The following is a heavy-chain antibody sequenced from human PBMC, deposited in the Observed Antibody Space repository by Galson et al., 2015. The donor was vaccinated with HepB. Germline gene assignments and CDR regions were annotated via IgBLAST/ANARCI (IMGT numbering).Heavy chain of an antibody. J-gene: IGHJ4*02. CDR1: GGTFSSYA. D-gene: IGHD6-6*01. CDR2: IIPIFGTA. CDR3: ARDGGRAARPYYFDY. Sequence: SVKVSCKASGGTFSSYAISWVRQAPGQGLEWMGGIIPIFGTANYAQKFQGRVTITADESTSTAYMELSSLRSEDTAVYYCARDGGRAARPYYFDYWGQGTLVTVSS. V-gene: IGHV1-69*13.